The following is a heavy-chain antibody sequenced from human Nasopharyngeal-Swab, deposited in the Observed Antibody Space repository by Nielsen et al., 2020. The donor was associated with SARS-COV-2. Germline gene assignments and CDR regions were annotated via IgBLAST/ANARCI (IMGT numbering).Heavy chain of an antibody. Sequence: SETLSLTCTVSGGSISSRSYYWGWIRQPPGKGLEWLGSIYYSGSTYYTPSLKSRVTISVDTSKNQFSLKLSSVTAADTAVYYCARDPLKSITIFGVVSYYYGMDVWGQGTTVTVSS. J-gene: IGHJ6*02. CDR2: IYYSGST. CDR3: ARDPLKSITIFGVVSYYYGMDV. CDR1: GGSISSRSYY. V-gene: IGHV4-39*07. D-gene: IGHD3-3*01.